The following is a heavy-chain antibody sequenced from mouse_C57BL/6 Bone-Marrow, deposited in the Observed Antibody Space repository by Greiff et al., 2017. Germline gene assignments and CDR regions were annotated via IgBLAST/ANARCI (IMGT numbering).Heavy chain of an antibody. CDR1: GYTFTSYW. CDR2: INPSSGYT. J-gene: IGHJ4*01. D-gene: IGHD1-1*01. CDR3: ARRGVYYYGSSLYYYAMDY. Sequence: QVQLQQSGAELAKPGASVKLSCKASGYTFTSYWMHWVKQRPGQGLEWIGYINPSSGYTKYNQKFKDKATLTADKSSSTAYMQLSSLTYEDSAVXYCARRGVYYYGSSLYYYAMDYWGQGTSVTVSS. V-gene: IGHV1-7*01.